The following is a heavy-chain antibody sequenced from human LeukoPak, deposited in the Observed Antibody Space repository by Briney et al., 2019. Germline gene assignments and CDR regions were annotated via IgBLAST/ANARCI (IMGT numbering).Heavy chain of an antibody. CDR3: ARSSPKGSVPAAEIFDY. J-gene: IGHJ4*02. V-gene: IGHV4-59*05. CDR2: ISYSGST. Sequence: SETLSLTCTVSGDSMNYYYWSWIRQPPGKGLEWIGSISYSGSTYYNPSLKSRVTISVDTSKNQFSLKLSSVTAADTAVYYCARSSPKGSVPAAEIFDYWGLGTLVTVSS. D-gene: IGHD2-2*01. CDR1: GDSMNYYY.